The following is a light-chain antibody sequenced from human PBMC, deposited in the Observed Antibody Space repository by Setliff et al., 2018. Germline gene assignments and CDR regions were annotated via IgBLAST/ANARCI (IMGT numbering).Light chain of an antibody. CDR2: EVS. CDR1: SSDVGGYNY. J-gene: IGLJ1*01. CDR3: SSYTSSSTLGV. Sequence: QSVLTQPASVSGSPGQSITISCTGTSSDVGGYNYVSWYQQHPGKAPKLMIYEVSNRPSGVSNRFSGSKSGNTASLTISGLQAEDEADYYCSSYTSSSTLGVFGTGTKVNV. V-gene: IGLV2-14*01.